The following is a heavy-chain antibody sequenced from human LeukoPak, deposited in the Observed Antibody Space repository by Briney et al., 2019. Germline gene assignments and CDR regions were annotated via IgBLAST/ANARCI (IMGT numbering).Heavy chain of an antibody. D-gene: IGHD1-1*01. Sequence: ASVKVSCKVSGYTLTELSMHWVRQAPGKGLEWMGGFDPEDGETIYAQKFQGRVTMTEDTSTDTAYMELSSLRSEDTAVYYCARALSGSWNQRRVVWFDPWGQGTLVTVSS. J-gene: IGHJ5*02. V-gene: IGHV1-24*01. CDR3: ARALSGSWNQRRVVWFDP. CDR1: GYTLTELS. CDR2: FDPEDGET.